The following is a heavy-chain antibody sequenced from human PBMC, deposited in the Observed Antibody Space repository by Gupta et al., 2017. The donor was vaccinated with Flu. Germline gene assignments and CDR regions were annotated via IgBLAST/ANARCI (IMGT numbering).Heavy chain of an antibody. J-gene: IGHJ5*02. CDR3: AREYSSSVFWFDP. CDR2: ISSSSSYI. V-gene: IGHV3-21*01. CDR1: GFTFSTYS. Sequence: EVQLVEPGGGLVKPGGSLRLSCAASGFTFSTYSMTWVRQAPGKGLEWVSSISSSSSYIYYSDSVKGRFTISRDNAKNSLYLQMNSLRAEDTAMYYCAREYSSSVFWFDPWGPGTLVTVSS. D-gene: IGHD6-6*01.